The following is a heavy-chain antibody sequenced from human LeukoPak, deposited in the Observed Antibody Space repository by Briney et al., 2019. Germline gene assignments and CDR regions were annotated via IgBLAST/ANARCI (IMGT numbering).Heavy chain of an antibody. CDR1: GYTFTSYG. CDR2: ISAYTGNT. V-gene: IGHV1-18*01. Sequence: ASVKVSCKASGYTFTSYGISWVRQAPGQGLEWMGCISAYTGNTNYAKKLQGRVTMTTDTSTFTAYMELRRLRTDDTAVYSCARYAGSGSSWPFDYCSQGTLVTFAS. CDR3: ARYAGSGSSWPFDY. J-gene: IGHJ4*02. D-gene: IGHD6-13*01.